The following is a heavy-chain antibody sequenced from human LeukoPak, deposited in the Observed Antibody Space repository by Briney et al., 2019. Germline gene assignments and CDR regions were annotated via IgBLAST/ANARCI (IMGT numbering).Heavy chain of an antibody. J-gene: IGHJ4*02. D-gene: IGHD2-2*01. V-gene: IGHV3-48*04. Sequence: GGSLRLSCAASGFTFSSYSMNWVRQAPGKGLEWVSYISSSCSTIYYADSVKGRFTISRDNAKNSLYLQMNSLRAEDTAVYYCARDQRYCSSSSCPWEPFDYWGQGTLVTVSS. CDR1: GFTFSSYS. CDR3: ARDQRYCSSSSCPWEPFDY. CDR2: ISSSCSTI.